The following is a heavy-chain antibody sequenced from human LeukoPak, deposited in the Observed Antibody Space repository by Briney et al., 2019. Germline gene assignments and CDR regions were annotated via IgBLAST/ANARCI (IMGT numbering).Heavy chain of an antibody. D-gene: IGHD2-2*01. CDR1: GGSFSGYY. J-gene: IGHJ5*02. CDR3: AREPDIVVVPAALDNWFDP. Sequence: SETLSLTCAVYGGSFSGYYWSWIRQPPGKGLEWIGEINHRGSTNYNPSLKSRVTISVDTPKNQFSLKLSSVTAADTAVYYCAREPDIVVVPAALDNWFDPWGQGTLVTVSS. V-gene: IGHV4-34*01. CDR2: INHRGST.